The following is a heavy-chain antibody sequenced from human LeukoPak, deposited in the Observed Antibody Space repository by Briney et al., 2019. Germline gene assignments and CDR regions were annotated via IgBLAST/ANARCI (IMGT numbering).Heavy chain of an antibody. CDR3: AKETYDILTGFDY. D-gene: IGHD3-9*01. Sequence: QPGGSLRLSCAASGFTFSSYGMHWVRQAPGKGLEWVAFIRYDGSNKYYADSVKGRFTISRDNSKNTLYLQMNSLRAEDTAVYYRAKETYDILTGFDYWGQGTLVTVSS. CDR2: IRYDGSNK. J-gene: IGHJ4*02. CDR1: GFTFSSYG. V-gene: IGHV3-30*02.